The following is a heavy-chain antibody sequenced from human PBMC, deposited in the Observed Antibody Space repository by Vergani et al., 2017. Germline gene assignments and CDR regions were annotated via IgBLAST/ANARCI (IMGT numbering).Heavy chain of an antibody. CDR3: AREGSSSTSCYGSHYYYYMDV. Sequence: QVQLVQSGAEVKKPGSSVKGSCKASGGTFSSYAISWVREAPGQGLEWMGGIIPIFGTANYAQKFQGSVTITADESTSTAYMVLSDLRSWDTGVYYCAREGSSSTSCYGSHYYYYMDVWGKGTMVTVSS. CDR1: GGTFSSYA. J-gene: IGHJ6*03. CDR2: IIPIFGTA. V-gene: IGHV1-69*01. D-gene: IGHD2-2*01.